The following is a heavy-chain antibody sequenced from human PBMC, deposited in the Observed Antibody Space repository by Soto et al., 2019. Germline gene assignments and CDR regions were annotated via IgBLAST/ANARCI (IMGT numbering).Heavy chain of an antibody. D-gene: IGHD5-12*01. J-gene: IGHJ4*02. CDR2: ISSDGSNK. V-gene: IGHV3-30*18. Sequence: QVQLVESGGGVVQPGRSLRLSCAASGFTFSSYGMHWVRQAPGKGLEWVAVISSDGSNKYYADSVKGRFTISRDTSKNTLYLEMNSLIAEDTAVYYCANDQRWLHYCCHCWGQGTLVTVSS. CDR3: ANDQRWLHYCCHC. CDR1: GFTFSSYG.